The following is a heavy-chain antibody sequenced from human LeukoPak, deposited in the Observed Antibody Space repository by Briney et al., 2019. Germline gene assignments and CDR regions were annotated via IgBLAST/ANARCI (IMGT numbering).Heavy chain of an antibody. D-gene: IGHD3-22*01. CDR1: GFAFSTYG. Sequence: GGSLRLSCAASGFAFSTYGMDWVRQAPGKGLEGVASIRYDGSKTDYADSVKGRFTISRDKSKPPLYLQMNSLRAEDTAVYYCAKDHGAWYQYNSRGLQSYFDYWGQGILVTVSS. CDR2: IRYDGSKT. V-gene: IGHV3-30*02. CDR3: AKDHGAWYQYNSRGLQSYFDY. J-gene: IGHJ4*02.